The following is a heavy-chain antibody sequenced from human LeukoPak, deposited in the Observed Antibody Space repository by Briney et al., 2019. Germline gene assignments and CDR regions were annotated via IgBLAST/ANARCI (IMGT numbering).Heavy chain of an antibody. V-gene: IGHV4-59*01. Sequence: SETLSLTCTVSGGSISSYYWSWIRQPPGKGLEWIGDIYYSGSTNYNPSLKSRVTISVDTSKNQFSLKLSSVTAADTAVYYCARENDFDAFDIWGQGTMVTVSS. D-gene: IGHD2-21*02. CDR2: IYYSGST. J-gene: IGHJ3*02. CDR1: GGSISSYY. CDR3: ARENDFDAFDI.